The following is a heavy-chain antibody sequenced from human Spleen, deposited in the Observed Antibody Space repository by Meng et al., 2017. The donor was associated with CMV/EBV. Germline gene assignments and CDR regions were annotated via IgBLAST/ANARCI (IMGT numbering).Heavy chain of an antibody. CDR2: IYDSGSA. J-gene: IGHJ4*02. CDR1: GGSIKSHNFH. Sequence: SETLSLTCSVSGGSIKSHNFHWGWIRQPPGKGLEWIGSIYDSGSAYYNPSLKSRVIMSVDTSKNRFSLKLSSVTAADTAVYYCARGASGYDWTPEYWGQGTLVTVSS. CDR3: ARGASGYDWTPEY. V-gene: IGHV4-39*07. D-gene: IGHD5-12*01.